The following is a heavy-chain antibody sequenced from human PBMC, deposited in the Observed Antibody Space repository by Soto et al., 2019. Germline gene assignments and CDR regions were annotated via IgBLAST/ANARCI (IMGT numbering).Heavy chain of an antibody. CDR1: GFTFSSHG. Sequence: QVQLVESGGGVVQPGRSLRLSCAASGFTFSSHGMHWVRQVPGQGLDWVAVISYDGDNKYYADSVKGRFTISRDNSKNTLFLQMNGLRTEDTAVYYCAKDRDVVSDHFDYWGLGTLVPVSS. CDR2: ISYDGDNK. D-gene: IGHD2-15*01. J-gene: IGHJ4*02. V-gene: IGHV3-30*18. CDR3: AKDRDVVSDHFDY.